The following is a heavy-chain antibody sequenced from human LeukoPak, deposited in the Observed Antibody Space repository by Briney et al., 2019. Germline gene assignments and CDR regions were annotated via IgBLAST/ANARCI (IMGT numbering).Heavy chain of an antibody. CDR3: ASLVAVAATNWFDP. D-gene: IGHD6-19*01. V-gene: IGHV3-48*04. J-gene: IGHJ5*02. CDR2: ISSRSSTK. Sequence: PGGSLRLSCAASGFTFSNYWMSWVRQAPGKGLEWVSYISSRSSTKYYADSVKGRFTISRDNAKNSLYLQMNSLTVDDTAVYYCASLVAVAATNWFDPWGQGTLVTVSS. CDR1: GFTFSNYW.